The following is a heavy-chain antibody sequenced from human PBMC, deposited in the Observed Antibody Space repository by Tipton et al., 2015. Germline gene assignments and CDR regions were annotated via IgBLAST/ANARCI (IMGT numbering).Heavy chain of an antibody. CDR2: IYYSGST. V-gene: IGHV4-61*01. D-gene: IGHD3-22*01. Sequence: TLSLTCTVSGGSVSSGSYYWSWIRQPPGKGLEWIGYIYYSGSTNYNPSLKSRVTISVDTSKNQFSLKLSSVTAADTAVYYCARERDSINRGLDYWGQGPLVTVSS. J-gene: IGHJ4*02. CDR3: ARERDSINRGLDY. CDR1: GGSVSSGSYY.